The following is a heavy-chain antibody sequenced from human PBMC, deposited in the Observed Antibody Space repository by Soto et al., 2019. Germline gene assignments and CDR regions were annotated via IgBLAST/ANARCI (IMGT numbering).Heavy chain of an antibody. CDR3: VNTVAEAFDI. Sequence: LGEFLKISFKGSRYSFTSYWISWVRQMPGKGLEWMGRIDPSDSYTNYSPSFQGHVTISADKSISTAYLQWSSLKASDTAMYYCVNTVAEAFDIWGQGTMVTV. J-gene: IGHJ3*02. CDR1: RYSFTSYW. D-gene: IGHD5-12*01. CDR2: IDPSDSYT. V-gene: IGHV5-10-1*01.